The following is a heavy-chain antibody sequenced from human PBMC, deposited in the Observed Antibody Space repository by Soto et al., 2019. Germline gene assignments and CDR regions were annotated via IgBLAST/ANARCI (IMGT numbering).Heavy chain of an antibody. D-gene: IGHD6-13*01. CDR2: MNPNSGNT. CDR3: ARRGYSSSWYYYYYDGMDA. J-gene: IGHJ6*02. V-gene: IGHV1-8*01. Sequence: QVQLVQSGAEVKKPGASVKVSCKASGYTFTSYDINWVRQATGQGLEWMGWMNPNSGNTGYAQKFQGRVTMTRNTSISTAYMELSSLRSEETAVYYCARRGYSSSWYYYYYDGMDAWGQGTTVTVSS. CDR1: GYTFTSYD.